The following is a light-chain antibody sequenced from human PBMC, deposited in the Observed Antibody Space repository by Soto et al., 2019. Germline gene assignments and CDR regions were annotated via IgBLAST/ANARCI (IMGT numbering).Light chain of an antibody. CDR3: SSYTSSSTPYV. CDR2: EAS. Sequence: QSALTQPASVSGSPGQSITISCTGTSSDVGGYNYVYWYQQHPGKAPKLMIYEASNRPSGVSNRFSGSQSGNTASLTISGLQAEDEADYYCSSYTSSSTPYVFGTGTKLTVL. CDR1: SSDVGGYNY. V-gene: IGLV2-14*01. J-gene: IGLJ1*01.